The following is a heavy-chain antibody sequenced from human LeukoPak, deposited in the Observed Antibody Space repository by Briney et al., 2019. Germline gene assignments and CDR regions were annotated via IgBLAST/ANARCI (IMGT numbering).Heavy chain of an antibody. D-gene: IGHD3-16*01. Sequence: SETLSLTCTVSGGSISSSSYYWSWIRQPPGKGLEWIGEINHSGSTNYNPSLKSRVTISVDTSKNQFSLKLSSVTAADTAVYYCARDGFGDDYYYYYYMDVWGKGTTVTVSS. CDR2: INHSGST. CDR3: ARDGFGDDYYYYYYMDV. V-gene: IGHV4-39*02. CDR1: GGSISSSSYY. J-gene: IGHJ6*03.